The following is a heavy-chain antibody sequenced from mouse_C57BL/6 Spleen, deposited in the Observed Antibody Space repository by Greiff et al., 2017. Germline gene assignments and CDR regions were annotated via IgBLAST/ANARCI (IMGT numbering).Heavy chain of an antibody. D-gene: IGHD2-4*01. CDR1: GFNIKNTY. Sequence: VQLQQSVAELVRPGASVKLSCTASGFNIKNTYMHWVKQRPEKGLEWIGRIDPANGNTTYAPKFQGKATITADTSSNTAYLQLSSLTSEYTAIYYCATPIYYDYDWCAYGGQGTLVTVSA. CDR3: ATPIYYDYDWCAY. V-gene: IGHV14-3*01. CDR2: IDPANGNT. J-gene: IGHJ3*01.